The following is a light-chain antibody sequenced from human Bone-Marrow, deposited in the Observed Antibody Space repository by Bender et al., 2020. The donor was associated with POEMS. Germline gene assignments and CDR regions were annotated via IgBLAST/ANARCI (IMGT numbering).Light chain of an antibody. CDR2: DVT. CDR3: FSYSSASTYV. J-gene: IGLJ1*01. V-gene: IGLV2-14*03. CDR1: SSDGGGYNY. Sequence: QSALTQPASVSGSPGQSITISCTGTSSDGGGYNYVSWYQQHPGKAPKLIIYDVTKWPSGVPDRFSGSKSGNTASLTISGLQSEDEADYYCFSYSSASTYVFGSGTKVTV.